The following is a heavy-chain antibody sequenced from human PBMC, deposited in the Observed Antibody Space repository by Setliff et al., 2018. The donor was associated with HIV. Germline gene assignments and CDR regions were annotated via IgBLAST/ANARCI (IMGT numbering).Heavy chain of an antibody. V-gene: IGHV4-38-2*01. CDR1: DYSISSGYY. Sequence: SETLSLTCAVSDYSISSGYYWGWIRQPPGKGLEWIGSIYHSGSTYYNPSRKSRVTISVDTSKNQFSLKLNSLTAADTAVYYCARSYCAADCAHNSPRGMDVWGQGTTVT. CDR2: IYHSGST. D-gene: IGHD2-21*02. CDR3: ARSYCAADCAHNSPRGMDV. J-gene: IGHJ6*02.